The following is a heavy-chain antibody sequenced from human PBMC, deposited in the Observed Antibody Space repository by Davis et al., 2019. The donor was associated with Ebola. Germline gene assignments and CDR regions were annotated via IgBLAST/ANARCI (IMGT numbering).Heavy chain of an antibody. D-gene: IGHD2-2*01. J-gene: IGHJ6*02. CDR1: GGSFSGYY. CDR3: ARRYCSSTSCYGYYYYGMDV. CDR2: INHSGRT. V-gene: IGHV4-34*01. Sequence: SETLSLTCAVYGGSFSGYYWSWNRQPQGKGLEWIGEINHSGRTNYNPSLKSRVTISVDTSKNQFSLKLSSVTASDTAVYYCARRYCSSTSCYGYYYYGMDVWGQGTTVTVSS.